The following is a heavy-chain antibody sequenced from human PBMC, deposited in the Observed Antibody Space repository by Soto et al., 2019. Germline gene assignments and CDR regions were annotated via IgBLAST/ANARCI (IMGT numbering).Heavy chain of an antibody. CDR1: GFTFSNYV. CDR2: ITGGDSYT. J-gene: IGHJ6*02. V-gene: IGHV3-23*01. D-gene: IGHD4-4*01. Sequence: PGGSLRLSCTASGFTFSNYVMNWVRQAPGKGLEWVSAITGGDSYTYYADSVKGRFTISRDNSKNTLFLQMNSLRGEDTAVYYCAKGDYDYSNYYGLDVWGQGTTVTVYS. CDR3: AKGDYDYSNYYGLDV.